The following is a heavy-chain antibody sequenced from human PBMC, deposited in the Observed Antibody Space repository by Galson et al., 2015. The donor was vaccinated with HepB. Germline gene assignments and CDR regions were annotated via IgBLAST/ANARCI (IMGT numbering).Heavy chain of an antibody. Sequence: SCKASGGTFSSYAIFWVRQAPGQGLEWMGRIIPMFGIANYAQKFQGRVTITADKSTSTVYMELSSLRSEDTAVYYCATGDYSFDYWGQGTLVIVSS. D-gene: IGHD4-17*01. J-gene: IGHJ4*02. CDR2: IIPMFGIA. V-gene: IGHV1-69*04. CDR3: ATGDYSFDY. CDR1: GGTFSSYA.